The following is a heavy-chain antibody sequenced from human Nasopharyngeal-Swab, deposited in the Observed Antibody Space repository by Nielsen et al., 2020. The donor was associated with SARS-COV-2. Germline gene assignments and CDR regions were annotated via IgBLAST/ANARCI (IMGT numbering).Heavy chain of an antibody. J-gene: IGHJ5*02. Sequence: GGSLRLSCAASGFTFSSYSMSWLRQAPGKGLEWVSTIIGNGVTTYYADSVKGRFTISRDNSENTVYLQMNSLRAEDTALYHCARPLSRDSTWTTEANWFDPWGQGTLVTVSS. CDR1: GFTFSSYS. D-gene: IGHD6-13*01. V-gene: IGHV3-23*01. CDR3: ARPLSRDSTWTTEANWFDP. CDR2: IIGNGVTT.